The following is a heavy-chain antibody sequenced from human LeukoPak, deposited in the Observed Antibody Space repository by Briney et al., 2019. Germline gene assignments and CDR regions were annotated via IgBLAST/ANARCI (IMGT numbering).Heavy chain of an antibody. J-gene: IGHJ4*02. V-gene: IGHV3-30*04. D-gene: IGHD1-26*01. CDR1: GFTFDTYN. CDR3: ARDLSGSFSIDY. CDR2: IIYDGDSE. Sequence: GRSLRLSCGASGFTFDTYNMHWVRQAQGKGLEWVAMIIYDGDSESYADTVKGRFTISRDNSKNLLYLHMNSLRDEDTAIYYCARDLSGSFSIDYWGQGTLVTVSS.